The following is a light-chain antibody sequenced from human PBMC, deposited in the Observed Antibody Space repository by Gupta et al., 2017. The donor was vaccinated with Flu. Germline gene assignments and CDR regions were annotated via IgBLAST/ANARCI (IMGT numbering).Light chain of an antibody. CDR2: GAS. J-gene: IGKJ1*01. V-gene: IGKV3-20*01. Sequence: TLSLSPGERATLACRARQSVSGSYLAGYQQKPGQAPRLLIYGASSRATGIPDRFSGSGSGTDFTLTISRREPEDFAVYYCQQYGSSPPRTFGQGTKVEIK. CDR3: QQYGSSPPRT. CDR1: QSVSGSY.